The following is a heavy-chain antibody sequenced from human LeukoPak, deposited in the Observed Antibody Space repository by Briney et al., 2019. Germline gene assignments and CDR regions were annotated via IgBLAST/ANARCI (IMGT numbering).Heavy chain of an antibody. CDR3: ARETPGEIAVAANGYFDH. Sequence: ASVKVSCKASGYTFTSYDINWVRQATGQGLEWMGWMNPNSGNTGYAQRFQGRVTMTRNTSISTAYVELSSLRSEDTAVYYCARETPGEIAVAANGYFDHWGQGTLVTVSS. V-gene: IGHV1-8*01. CDR1: GYTFTSYD. CDR2: MNPNSGNT. J-gene: IGHJ4*02. D-gene: IGHD6-19*01.